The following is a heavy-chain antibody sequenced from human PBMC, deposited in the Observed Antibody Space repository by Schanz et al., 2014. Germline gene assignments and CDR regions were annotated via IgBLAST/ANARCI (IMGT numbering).Heavy chain of an antibody. CDR2: VYTSGTT. J-gene: IGHJ2*01. CDR3: ARDTTWRLDL. CDR1: GGSISSGSYY. V-gene: IGHV4-61*02. Sequence: QVQLQESGPGLVKPSQTLSLTCSVSGGSISSGSYYWSWIRQPPGKGLEWIGRVYTSGTTKYNPPLKSRIAISLDTSKTQFSLTLTSLTAADTAVYYCARDTTWRLDLWGRGTLVTVSS. D-gene: IGHD1-1*01.